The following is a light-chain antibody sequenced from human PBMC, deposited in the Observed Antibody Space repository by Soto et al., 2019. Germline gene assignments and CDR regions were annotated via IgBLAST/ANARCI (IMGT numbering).Light chain of an antibody. J-gene: IGKJ1*01. CDR1: QSVSSY. CDR3: QQRSNWSLT. CDR2: DAS. Sequence: EIVLTQSPATLSLSPGERATLSCRASQSVSSYLAWYQQKPGQAPRLLIYDASNRATGIPARFSGSGSGTDFTLTISSLEPEDLAVYYCQQRSNWSLTFGQGTKVEIK. V-gene: IGKV3-11*01.